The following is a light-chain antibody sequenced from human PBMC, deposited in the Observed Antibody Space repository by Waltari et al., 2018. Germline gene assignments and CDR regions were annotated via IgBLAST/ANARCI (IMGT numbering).Light chain of an antibody. CDR3: SSYTRSNTLV. J-gene: IGLJ2*01. CDR1: SSDIGAYNY. CDR2: DVN. V-gene: IGLV2-14*03. Sequence: QSALTQPASVSGSPGQSITISCTGSSSDIGAYNYVSWYQQHPGKAPKLVMHDVNYPPSGVSDRFSGSKSGNTASLTVSGLQADDEADYFCSSYTRSNTLVFGGGTKVTVL.